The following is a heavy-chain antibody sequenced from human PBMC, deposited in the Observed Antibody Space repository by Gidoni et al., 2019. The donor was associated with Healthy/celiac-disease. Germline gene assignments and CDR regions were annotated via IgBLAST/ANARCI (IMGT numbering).Heavy chain of an antibody. CDR1: GGSISSSSYY. V-gene: IGHV4-39*01. CDR2: IYYSGST. J-gene: IGHJ5*02. D-gene: IGHD4-17*01. Sequence: PGLVKPSETLSLTCTVSGGSISSSSYYWGWIRQPPGKGLGWIGRIYYSGSTYYNPSLKSLGTISVETSKNQFSLKLSSVTAADTAVYYCARGRRLMNTVTTRWFDPWGQGTLVTVS. CDR3: ARGRRLMNTVTTRWFDP.